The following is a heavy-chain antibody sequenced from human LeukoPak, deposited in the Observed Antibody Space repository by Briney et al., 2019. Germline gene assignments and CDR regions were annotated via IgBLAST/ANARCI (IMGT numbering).Heavy chain of an antibody. CDR1: GHSISGYY. Sequence: PSETLSLTCTVSGHSISGYYWSCLRQPPGKGLEWIGHVYYSGRTTYNPSLRSRLTISVDRPTTQLSLWLSDQPTADTHVYYCARIKPTGSYPLELWGQGTLVTVSS. D-gene: IGHD3-10*01. CDR3: ARIKPTGSYPLEL. J-gene: IGHJ4*02. V-gene: IGHV4-59*08. CDR2: VYYSGRT.